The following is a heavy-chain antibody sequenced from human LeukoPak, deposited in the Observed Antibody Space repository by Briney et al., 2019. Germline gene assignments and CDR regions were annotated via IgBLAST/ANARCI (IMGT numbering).Heavy chain of an antibody. CDR3: AKGRGSSTYTFDY. J-gene: IGHJ4*02. CDR2: ISGSGGST. Sequence: GGSLRLSCAASGFTFSSYAMSWVRQAPGKGLEWVSSISGSGGSTFYTDSVKGRFTISRDNSKNTLYLQMNSLRAEDTAVYYCAKGRGSSTYTFDYWGQGTLVTGSS. D-gene: IGHD3-16*01. V-gene: IGHV3-23*01. CDR1: GFTFSSYA.